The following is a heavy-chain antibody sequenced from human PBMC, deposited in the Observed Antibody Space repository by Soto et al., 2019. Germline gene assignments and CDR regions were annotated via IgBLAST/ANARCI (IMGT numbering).Heavy chain of an antibody. CDR1: GFTFSSYS. CDR2: ISSSSSYI. D-gene: IGHD3-9*01. V-gene: IGHV3-21*01. CDR3: ARGYDYDISVWFDP. Sequence: EVQLVESGGGLVKPGGSLRLSCAASGFTFSSYSMNWVRQAPGKGLEWVSSISSSSSYIYYADSVKGRFTISRDNAKNTQYLQMNSLRAEDTAVYYCARGYDYDISVWFDPWGQGTLVTVSS. J-gene: IGHJ5*02.